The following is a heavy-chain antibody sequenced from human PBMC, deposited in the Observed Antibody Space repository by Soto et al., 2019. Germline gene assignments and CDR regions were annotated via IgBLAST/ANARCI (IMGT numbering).Heavy chain of an antibody. V-gene: IGHV3-23*01. Sequence: GGSLRLSCAASGFTFFRYAMTWVRQAPGKRPEWFSTIGDREDAKHYADSVKGRFTVSRHGSRNMLYLQMNRLRVEDTAVYYCAKRRTEEATILNYWGQGILVTVSS. D-gene: IGHD5-12*01. J-gene: IGHJ4*02. CDR3: AKRRTEEATILNY. CDR2: IGDREDAK. CDR1: GFTFFRYA.